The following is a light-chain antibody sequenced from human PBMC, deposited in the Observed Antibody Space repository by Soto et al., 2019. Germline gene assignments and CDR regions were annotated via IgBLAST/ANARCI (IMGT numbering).Light chain of an antibody. Sequence: EIVLTQSPGTLSLSPGERATLSCRASPSVSRSYLAWYQQKPGQAPRLLVYGASSRATGIPDRFSGSGSGTDSTLSISRLEPEDVAVYYCQQYGSSPRTFGQGTKVEIK. CDR1: PSVSRSY. CDR2: GAS. J-gene: IGKJ1*01. CDR3: QQYGSSPRT. V-gene: IGKV3-20*01.